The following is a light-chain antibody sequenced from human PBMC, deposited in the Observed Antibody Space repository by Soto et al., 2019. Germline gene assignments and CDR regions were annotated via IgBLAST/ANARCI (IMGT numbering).Light chain of an antibody. CDR1: SSDVGRYNY. V-gene: IGLV2-14*03. Sequence: QSALTQPASVSGSPGQSITISCTGTSSDVGRYNYVSWYQQHPGKAPKLIIYDVSDRPSWVPSRFSGSKSVNTASLTISGLQAEDEADYYCSSYASSSDLLFGGGTKLTVL. CDR3: SSYASSSDLL. J-gene: IGLJ2*01. CDR2: DVS.